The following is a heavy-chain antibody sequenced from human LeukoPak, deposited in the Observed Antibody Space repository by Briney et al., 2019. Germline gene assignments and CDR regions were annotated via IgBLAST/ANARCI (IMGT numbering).Heavy chain of an antibody. V-gene: IGHV5-51*01. CDR3: ARSPRITIFGVVIAHYYFDY. Sequence: GESLKISCKGSGYSFTSYWIGWVRQMPGKGLEWMGIIYPGGSDTRYSPSFQGQVTISADKSISTAYLQWSSLKASDTAMYYCARSPRITIFGVVIAHYYFDYWGQGTLVTVSS. J-gene: IGHJ4*02. CDR1: GYSFTSYW. CDR2: IYPGGSDT. D-gene: IGHD3-3*01.